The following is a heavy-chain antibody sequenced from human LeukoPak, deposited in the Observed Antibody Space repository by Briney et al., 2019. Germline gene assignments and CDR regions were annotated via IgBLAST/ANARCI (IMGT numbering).Heavy chain of an antibody. CDR3: ARATDSGFDYFDY. D-gene: IGHD5-12*01. CDR1: GYTFTGYY. Sequence: GASVKVSCKASGYTFTGYYMHWVRQAPGQGREWMGWINPNSGGTNYAQKFQGRVTMTRDTSISTAYMELSRLRSDDTAVYYCARATDSGFDYFDYWGQGTLVTVSS. V-gene: IGHV1-2*02. CDR2: INPNSGGT. J-gene: IGHJ4*02.